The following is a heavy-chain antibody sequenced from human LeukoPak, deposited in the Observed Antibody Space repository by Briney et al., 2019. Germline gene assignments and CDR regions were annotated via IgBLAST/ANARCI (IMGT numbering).Heavy chain of an antibody. V-gene: IGHV4-59*01. CDR2: IYYSGST. Sequence: SETLSLTCTVSGGSISSYYWSWIPQPPGEGLEWIGYIYYSGSTNYNPSLNSQVTISVDTSKNQFSLKLSSVTAADTAVYYCARLTTYCGGDCYSLEYWGQGTLVTVSS. J-gene: IGHJ4*02. D-gene: IGHD2-21*01. CDR3: ARLTTYCGGDCYSLEY. CDR1: GGSISSYY.